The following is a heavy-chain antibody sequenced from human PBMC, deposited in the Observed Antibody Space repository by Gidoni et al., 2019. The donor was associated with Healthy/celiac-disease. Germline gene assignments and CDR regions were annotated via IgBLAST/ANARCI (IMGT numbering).Heavy chain of an antibody. Sequence: EVQLLESGGGLVQPGGSLRLSCAASGFTFSSYAMSWVRQAPGKGLEWVSAISGSGGSTYYEDSVKGRFTISRDNSKNTLYLQMNSLRAEDTAVYYCAKDRSSSRHGMDVWGQGTTVTVSS. J-gene: IGHJ6*02. D-gene: IGHD6-13*01. CDR2: ISGSGGST. CDR1: GFTFSSYA. V-gene: IGHV3-23*01. CDR3: AKDRSSSRHGMDV.